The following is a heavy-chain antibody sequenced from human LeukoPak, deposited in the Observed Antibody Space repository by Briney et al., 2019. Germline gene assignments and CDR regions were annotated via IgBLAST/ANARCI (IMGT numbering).Heavy chain of an antibody. CDR1: GGSISSYC. CDR3: ARGPSWELLWS. J-gene: IGHJ4*02. Sequence: SETLSLTCTVSGGSISSYCWSWIRQPPGKGLEWIGYIYYSGSTNYNPSLKSRVTISVDTSKNQFSLKLSSVTAADTAVYYCARGPSWELLWSWGQGTLVTVSS. D-gene: IGHD1-26*01. CDR2: IYYSGST. V-gene: IGHV4-59*08.